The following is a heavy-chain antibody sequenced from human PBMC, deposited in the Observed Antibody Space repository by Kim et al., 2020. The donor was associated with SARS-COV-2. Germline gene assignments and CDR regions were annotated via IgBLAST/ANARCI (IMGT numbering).Heavy chain of an antibody. CDR3: ARAGVHYDILTGVYFYYGMDV. CDR1: GGSISSGSYY. V-gene: IGHV4-61*02. CDR2: GYTSGGT. D-gene: IGHD3-9*01. J-gene: IGHJ6*02. Sequence: SETLCLTCTVSGGSISSGSYYWSWIRQAAGKVLEWIGRGYTSGGTNYNRSLKSQVTPAVDTSNNQFSLKLSSVAAADTALYYCARAGVHYDILTGVYFYYGMDVWGQGTTVTVSS.